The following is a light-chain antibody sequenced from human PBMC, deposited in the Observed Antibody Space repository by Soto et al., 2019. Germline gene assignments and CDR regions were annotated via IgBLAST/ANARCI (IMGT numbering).Light chain of an antibody. V-gene: IGKV1-5*01. J-gene: IGKJ1*01. CDR2: SAF. Sequence: EIRVALSPSAVSASVGDRVTITCRASQSITSYLNWYQQKPGKAPNLLIYSAFSLESGVPSRFSGSGSGTEFTLTISSLQPDDFATYYCQQYNSYSGTFGQGTKVDI. CDR1: QSITSY. CDR3: QQYNSYSGT.